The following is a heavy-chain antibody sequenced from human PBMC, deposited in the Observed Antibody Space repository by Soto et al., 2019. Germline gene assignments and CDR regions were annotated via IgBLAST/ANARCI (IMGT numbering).Heavy chain of an antibody. CDR3: ASGGYCSGGSCYGY. D-gene: IGHD2-15*01. Sequence: SETLSLTCTVSGGSISSSSYYWGWIRQPPGKGLEWIGSIYYSGSTYYNPSLKSRVTISVDTSKNQFSLKLSSVTAADTAVYYCASGGYCSGGSCYGYWGQGTLVTVFS. V-gene: IGHV4-39*01. J-gene: IGHJ4*02. CDR1: GGSISSSSYY. CDR2: IYYSGST.